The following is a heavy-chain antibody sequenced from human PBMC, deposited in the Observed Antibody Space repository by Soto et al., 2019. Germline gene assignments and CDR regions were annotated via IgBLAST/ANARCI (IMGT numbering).Heavy chain of an antibody. D-gene: IGHD6-13*01. J-gene: IGHJ4*02. V-gene: IGHV1-69*01. CDR2: IIPIFGTA. CDR3: ARDLAAFSSSSWPGGFDY. CDR1: GGTFISYA. Sequence: QVQLVQSGAEVKKPWSSVKVSCKASGGTFISYAISWVRQATGQGLEWMGGIIPIFGTANYAQKFKGRVTITADEATSTASMELSSLRSEATAVYYCARDLAAFSSSSWPGGFDYWGQGTLVTVSS.